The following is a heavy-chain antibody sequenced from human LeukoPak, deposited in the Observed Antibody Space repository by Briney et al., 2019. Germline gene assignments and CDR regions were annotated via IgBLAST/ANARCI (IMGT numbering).Heavy chain of an antibody. V-gene: IGHV1-8*01. CDR3: ARGIGRWNYGSGSHGADY. Sequence: VASVKVSCKASRYTFTSYDINWVRQATGQGLEWMGWMNPNSGNTGYAQKFQGRVTMTRNTSISTAYMELSSLRSEDTAVYYCARGIGRWNYGSGSHGADYWGQGTLVTVSS. J-gene: IGHJ4*02. CDR2: MNPNSGNT. CDR1: RYTFTSYD. D-gene: IGHD3-10*01.